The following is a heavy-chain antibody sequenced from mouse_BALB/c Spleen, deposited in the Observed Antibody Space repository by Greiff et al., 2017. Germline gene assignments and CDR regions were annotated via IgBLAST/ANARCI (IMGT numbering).Heavy chain of an antibody. CDR2: IDPENGDT. J-gene: IGHJ4*01. V-gene: IGHV14-4*02. CDR1: GFNIKDYY. Sequence: EVQLQQSGAELVRSGASVKLSCTASGFNIKDYYMHWVKQRPEQGLEWIGWIDPENGDTEYAPKFQGKATMTADTSSNTAYLQLSSLTSEDTAVYYCNARGGYYAMDYWGQGTSVTVSS. CDR3: NARGGYYAMDY.